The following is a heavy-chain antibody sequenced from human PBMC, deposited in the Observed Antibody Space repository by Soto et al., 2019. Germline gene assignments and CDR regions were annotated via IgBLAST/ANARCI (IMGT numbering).Heavy chain of an antibody. CDR1: GGSISSGGYS. CDR2: IYHGGGT. V-gene: IGHV4-30-2*01. CDR3: ARAQWDYDILTGRLWGAFNI. Sequence: QLQLQESCSGLVKPSQTLSLTCAVSGGSISSGGYSWSWIRQPPGKGLEWIGNIYHGGGTYYNPSLESRLTISVDKSRNQFSLKLTSVTAADTAAYYCARAQWDYDILTGRLWGAFNIWGQGTMVTVSS. D-gene: IGHD3-9*01. J-gene: IGHJ3*02.